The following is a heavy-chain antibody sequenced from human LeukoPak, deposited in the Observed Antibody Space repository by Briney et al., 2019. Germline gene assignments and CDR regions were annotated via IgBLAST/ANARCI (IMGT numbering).Heavy chain of an antibody. V-gene: IGHV3-64D*06. CDR1: GFTFSSYA. Sequence: GGSLRLSCSASGFTFSSYAMHWVRQAPGKGLEYVSAISSNGGSTYYADSVKGRFTISRDNSKNTLYLQMSSLRAEDTAVYYFVKDYYDSSGYYYMSYFDYWGQGTLVTVSS. J-gene: IGHJ4*02. CDR2: ISSNGGST. D-gene: IGHD3-22*01. CDR3: VKDYYDSSGYYYMSYFDY.